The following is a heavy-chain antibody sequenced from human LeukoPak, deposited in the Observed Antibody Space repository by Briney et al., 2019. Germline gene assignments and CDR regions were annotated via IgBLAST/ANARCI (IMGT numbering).Heavy chain of an antibody. Sequence: PSETLSLTCAVYGGSFSGYYWSWIRQPPGKGLEWIGEINHSGSTNYNPSLKSRVTISVDTSKNQFSLKPSSVTAADTAVYYCARGLVVPYRVPIDIWGQGTMVTVSS. CDR1: GGSFSGYY. CDR3: ARGLVVPYRVPIDI. CDR2: INHSGST. J-gene: IGHJ3*02. D-gene: IGHD3-22*01. V-gene: IGHV4-34*01.